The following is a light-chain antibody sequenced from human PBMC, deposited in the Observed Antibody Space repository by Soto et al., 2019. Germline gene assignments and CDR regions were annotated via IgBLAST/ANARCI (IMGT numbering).Light chain of an antibody. J-gene: IGKJ4*02. V-gene: IGKV1-39*01. CDR2: AAS. CDR3: QQTYSTPQPT. CDR1: QSIGRY. Sequence: DFQPAQSPSCLTDSVGERLTIPCRARQSIGRYLNWYHQKPRRAAELLIYAASNLHSGGPSRISGSGAGTDLTLTISSLHPEDYATYYCQQTYSTPQPTFGGGTKVDIK.